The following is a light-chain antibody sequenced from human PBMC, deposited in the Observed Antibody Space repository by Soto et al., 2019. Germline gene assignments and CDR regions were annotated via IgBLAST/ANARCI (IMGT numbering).Light chain of an antibody. V-gene: IGLV2-11*01. CDR2: DVS. CDR3: CSYAGTYTYV. CDR1: SSDVGAYNS. Sequence: SALTQPRSVSGSPGQSVTISCTGTSSDVGAYNSVSWFQQHPGKAPKLLIYDVSKRPSGVPDRFSGSKSANTASLTISGLQAEDEADYYCCSYAGTYTYVFGTGTKVTVL. J-gene: IGLJ1*01.